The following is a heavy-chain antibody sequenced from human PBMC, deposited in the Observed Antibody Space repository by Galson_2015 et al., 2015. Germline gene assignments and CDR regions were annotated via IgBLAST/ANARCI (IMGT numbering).Heavy chain of an antibody. CDR1: RFTFSSYD. V-gene: IGHV3-48*03. CDR3: VRETNSYDIDS. CDR2: ISGSGSTI. J-gene: IGHJ4*02. D-gene: IGHD3-22*01. Sequence: SLRLSCAASRFTFSSYDMNWVRQAPGKGLEWVSYISGSGSTIYYADSVKGRVTTSRDNAKNSLYLQMNSLRAEDTALYYCVRETNSYDIDSWGQGTLVTVSS.